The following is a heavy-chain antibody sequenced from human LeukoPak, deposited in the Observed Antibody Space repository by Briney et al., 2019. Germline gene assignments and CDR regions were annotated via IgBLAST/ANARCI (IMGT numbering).Heavy chain of an antibody. D-gene: IGHD6-13*01. Sequence: GASVKVSCKASGYTFTGYYMHWVRQAPGQGLEWMGWINPNSGGANYAQKFQGRVTMTRDTSISTAYMELSRLRSDDTAAYYCARTPSLVAAGQDFDYWGQGTLVTVSS. CDR1: GYTFTGYY. V-gene: IGHV1-2*02. CDR3: ARTPSLVAAGQDFDY. CDR2: INPNSGGA. J-gene: IGHJ4*02.